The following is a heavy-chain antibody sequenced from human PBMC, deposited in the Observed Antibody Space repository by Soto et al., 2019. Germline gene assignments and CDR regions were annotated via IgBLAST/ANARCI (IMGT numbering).Heavy chain of an antibody. CDR1: GGSISSGGYS. J-gene: IGHJ4*02. Sequence: QLQLQESGSGLVKPSQTLSLTCAVSGGSISSGGYSWSWIRQPPGQGLEWIAYIYHSVSTYYNPSLKSRVTISVDRSKSQFSRKLSSVTATDTAVYYCARVPDYWGQGTLVTVSS. CDR2: IYHSVST. V-gene: IGHV4-30-2*01. CDR3: ARVPDY.